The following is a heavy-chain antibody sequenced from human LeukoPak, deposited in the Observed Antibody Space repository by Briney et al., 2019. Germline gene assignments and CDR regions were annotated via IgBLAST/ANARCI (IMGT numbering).Heavy chain of an antibody. CDR2: IYYSGST. CDR1: GGSISSFH. CDR3: ARHVHCRAGTCYRYGMDV. V-gene: IGHV4-59*08. Sequence: SKTLSLTCTVSGGSISSFHWSWIRQPPGRGLEWIGYIYYSGSTNYNPSLNSRVTISVDTSKNQFSLKLSSVTAADTAVYYCARHVHCRAGTCYRYGMDVWGQGTTVTVSS. D-gene: IGHD2-15*01. J-gene: IGHJ6*02.